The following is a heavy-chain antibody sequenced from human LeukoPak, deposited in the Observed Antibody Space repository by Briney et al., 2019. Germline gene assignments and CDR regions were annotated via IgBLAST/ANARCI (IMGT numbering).Heavy chain of an antibody. CDR2: INPSGGST. Sequence: ASVKISCKASGYTFTSYYMHWVRQAPGQGLEWMGIINPSGGSTSYAQKFQGRVTMTRDMSTSTVYMELSSLRSEDTAVYYCARGGVLRFLEWPPDYWGQGTLVTVSS. J-gene: IGHJ4*02. CDR3: ARGGVLRFLEWPPDY. D-gene: IGHD3-3*01. V-gene: IGHV1-46*01. CDR1: GYTFTSYY.